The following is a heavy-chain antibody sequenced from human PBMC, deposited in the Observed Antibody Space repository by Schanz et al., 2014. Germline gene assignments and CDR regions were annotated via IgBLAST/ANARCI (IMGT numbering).Heavy chain of an antibody. D-gene: IGHD6-13*01. CDR3: ARAAGPVDY. Sequence: VQLVESGGGLVQPGESLRLSCAVSGFSFSSYSMSWVRQAPGKGLEWIGEVNHGGYTNYNPSLKSRVTVSVDMSKKQFSLRLSSVTAADTAVYYCARAAGPVDYWGQGTLVTVSS. CDR1: GFSFSSYS. CDR2: VNHGGYT. J-gene: IGHJ4*02. V-gene: IGHV4-34*01.